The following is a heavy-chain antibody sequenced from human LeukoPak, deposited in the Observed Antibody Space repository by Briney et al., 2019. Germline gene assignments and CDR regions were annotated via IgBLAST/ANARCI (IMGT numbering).Heavy chain of an antibody. Sequence: SETLTLTCTASGGSISSYYWNWIRQPPGKGLEWIGYIYYSGSTNYNPSLTSRVTISVDTSKNQFSLQLSSATPAVTAVYYCARAANAFDIGGQGTMVTVSS. CDR1: GGSISSYY. V-gene: IGHV4-59*01. J-gene: IGHJ3*02. CDR3: ARAANAFDI. CDR2: IYYSGST.